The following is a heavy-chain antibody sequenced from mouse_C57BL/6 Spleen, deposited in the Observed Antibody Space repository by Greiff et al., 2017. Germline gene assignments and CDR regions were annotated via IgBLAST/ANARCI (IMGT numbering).Heavy chain of an antibody. J-gene: IGHJ2*01. CDR1: GFTFSSYA. V-gene: IGHV5-4*01. CDR3: ARDRRWEGLDY. Sequence: EVQRVESGGGLVKPGGSLKLSCAASGFTFSSYAMSWVRQTPEKRLEWVATISDGGSYTYYPDNVKGRFTISRDNAKNNLYLQMSHLKSEDTAMYYCARDRRWEGLDYWGQGTTLTVSS. D-gene: IGHD1-1*02. CDR2: ISDGGSYT.